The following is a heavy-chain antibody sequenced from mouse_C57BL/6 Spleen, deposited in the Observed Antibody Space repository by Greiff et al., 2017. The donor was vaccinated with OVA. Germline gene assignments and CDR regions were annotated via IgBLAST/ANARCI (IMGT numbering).Heavy chain of an antibody. CDR2: FYPGSGSI. V-gene: IGHV1-62-2*01. D-gene: IGHD1-1*01. J-gene: IGHJ1*03. CDR1: GYTFTEYT. CDR3: ARHEAGYYGSSPGYFDV. Sequence: QVQLQQSGAELVKPGASVKLSCKASGYTFTEYTIHWVKQRSGQGLEWIGWFYPGSGSIKYNEKFKDKATLTADKSSSTVYMELSRLTSEDSAVYFCARHEAGYYGSSPGYFDVWGTGTTVTVSS.